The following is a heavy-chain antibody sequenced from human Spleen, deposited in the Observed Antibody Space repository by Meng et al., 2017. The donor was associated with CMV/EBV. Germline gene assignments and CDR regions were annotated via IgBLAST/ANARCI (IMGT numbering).Heavy chain of an antibody. CDR2: INDSGIT. CDR1: GGSFSGYS. Sequence: GSLRLSCAVYGGSFSGYSWNWIRQPPGKGLEWIGEINDSGITNYNPSLKSRVTISMDTSRNQFSLKVNSVTAADTAIYYCARGDKVVVFGVVIKLGFDPWGQGTLVTVSS. J-gene: IGHJ5*02. D-gene: IGHD3-3*01. V-gene: IGHV4-34*01. CDR3: ARGDKVVVFGVVIKLGFDP.